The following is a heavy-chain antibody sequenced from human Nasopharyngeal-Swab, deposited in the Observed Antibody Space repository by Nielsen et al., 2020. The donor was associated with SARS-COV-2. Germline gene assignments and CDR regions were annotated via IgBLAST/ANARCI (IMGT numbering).Heavy chain of an antibody. CDR3: ARDAGDYGMDV. CDR2: IWYDGSNK. Sequence: GESLKISCAASGFTFSSYGMHWVRQAPGKGLEWVAVIWYDGSNKYYADSVKGRFTISRDNSKNTLYLQMNSLRAEDTAVYYCARDAGDYGMDVWGQGTTVIVSS. CDR1: GFTFSSYG. V-gene: IGHV3-33*01. J-gene: IGHJ6*02. D-gene: IGHD1-14*01.